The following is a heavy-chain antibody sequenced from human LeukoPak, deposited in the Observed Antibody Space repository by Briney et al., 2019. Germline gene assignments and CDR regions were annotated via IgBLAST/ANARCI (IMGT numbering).Heavy chain of an antibody. J-gene: IGHJ4*02. CDR1: GGSVSSGNYY. CDR2: IYYSGST. Sequence: SETLSLTCTVSGGSVSSGNYYWSWIRQPPGKGLERTGYIYYSGSTNYNPSLKSRVTISVDTSKNQFSLKLSSVTAADTAVYYCARVRDSSGWGFDYWGQGALVTVSS. CDR3: ARVRDSSGWGFDY. D-gene: IGHD6-19*01. V-gene: IGHV4-61*01.